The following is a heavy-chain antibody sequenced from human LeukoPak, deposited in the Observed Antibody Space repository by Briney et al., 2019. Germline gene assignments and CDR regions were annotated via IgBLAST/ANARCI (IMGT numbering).Heavy chain of an antibody. CDR1: GGSVNNDNW. CDR2: IFHTGST. J-gene: IGHJ4*02. D-gene: IGHD5-18*01. V-gene: IGHV4-4*02. CDR3: AKAEGYSYGFDY. Sequence: SGTLSLTCGVSGGSVNNDNWWSWVRQPPGKGLEWLGEIFHTGSTNYNPSLESRVTISVDKSKNQFSLRMNSVTAADTAVYYCAKAEGYSYGFDYWGQGTLVTVSS.